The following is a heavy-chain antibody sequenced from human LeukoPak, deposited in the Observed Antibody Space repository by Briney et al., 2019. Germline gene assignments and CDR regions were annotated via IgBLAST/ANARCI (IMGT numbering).Heavy chain of an antibody. CDR3: AKDRRDGDYIVDFDN. CDR1: GFTFSNYA. Sequence: GGSLRLSCAASGFTFSNYAMSWVRQAPGKGLEWVSVIGDSGDIIYYADSVKGRFTISRDNSRNTLYLQMSSLRAEDTAVYYCAKDRRDGDYIVDFDNWGQGTLVTVSS. CDR2: IGDSGDII. D-gene: IGHD4-17*01. V-gene: IGHV3-23*01. J-gene: IGHJ4*02.